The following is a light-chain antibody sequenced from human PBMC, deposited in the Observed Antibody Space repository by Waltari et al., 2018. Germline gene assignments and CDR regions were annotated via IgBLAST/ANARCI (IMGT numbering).Light chain of an antibody. V-gene: IGKV3-11*01. J-gene: IGKJ4*01. CDR2: DAS. CDR3: QQRSNWPLT. CDR1: QNVNNY. Sequence: EIVLTQSPATLSLSPGERATLSCRASQNVNNYLAWHQQKPGQAPRLLIYDASTRATGIPARFSGSGSGTDFTLTISSLEPEDFAVYYCQQRSNWPLTFGGGTKVEIK.